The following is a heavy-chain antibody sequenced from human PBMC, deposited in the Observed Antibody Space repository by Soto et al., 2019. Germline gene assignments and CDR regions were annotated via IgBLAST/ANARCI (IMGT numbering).Heavy chain of an antibody. CDR2: ISATTTYK. D-gene: IGHD3-10*01. Sequence: EVQVVESGGGLVKPGGSLRLSCTASGFTFDTYTMNWLRQAPGRGLEWVSSISATTTYKYYAASVEGRFTISRDKSKDTLYLQMDSLRAEDTGVYYCAKESLDYYDLGRFYAPAYDYWGQGTPVSVS. CDR3: AKESLDYYDLGRFYAPAYDY. V-gene: IGHV3-21*06. J-gene: IGHJ4*02. CDR1: GFTFDTYT.